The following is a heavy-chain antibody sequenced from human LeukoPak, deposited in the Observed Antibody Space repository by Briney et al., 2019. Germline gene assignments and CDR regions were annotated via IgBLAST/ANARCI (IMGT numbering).Heavy chain of an antibody. CDR2: SYYIEST. CDR3: ARDNQWLNAFDI. V-gene: IGHV4-59*01. CDR1: GGSINHYY. Sequence: SETLSLTCAVSGGSINHYYWSWIRQPPGKGLEWIGYSYYIESTNYNPSLKSRVTISVDTSRNRFSLKLSSVTAADTAMYYCARDNQWLNAFDIWGQGTMVTVSS. J-gene: IGHJ3*02. D-gene: IGHD3-22*01.